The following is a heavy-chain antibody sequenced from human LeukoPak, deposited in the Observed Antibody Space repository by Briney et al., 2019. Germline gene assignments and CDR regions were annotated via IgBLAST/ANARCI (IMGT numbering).Heavy chain of an antibody. Sequence: PSETLSLTCTVSGGSISSHYWSWIRRPPGKGLEWIGYIYYSGSTNYNPSLKSRVTISVDTSKNQFSLKLSSVTAADTAVYYCARGSSWYVYWGQGTLVTVSS. CDR1: GGSISSHY. CDR3: ARGSSWYVY. J-gene: IGHJ4*02. D-gene: IGHD6-13*01. V-gene: IGHV4-59*11. CDR2: IYYSGST.